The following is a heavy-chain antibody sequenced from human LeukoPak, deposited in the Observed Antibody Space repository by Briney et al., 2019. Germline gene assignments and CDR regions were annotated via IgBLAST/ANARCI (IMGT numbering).Heavy chain of an antibody. Sequence: SETLSLTCTVSGGSISSGSYYWSWIRQPAGKGLEWIGHIYTSGSTNYNPSLKSRITISVDTSKNQFSLRLTSVTAADTAVYYCARDNYFYDSGSYLASWGQGTLVTVSS. V-gene: IGHV4-61*09. J-gene: IGHJ5*02. CDR1: GGSISSGSYY. CDR3: ARDNYFYDSGSYLAS. CDR2: IYTSGST. D-gene: IGHD3-10*01.